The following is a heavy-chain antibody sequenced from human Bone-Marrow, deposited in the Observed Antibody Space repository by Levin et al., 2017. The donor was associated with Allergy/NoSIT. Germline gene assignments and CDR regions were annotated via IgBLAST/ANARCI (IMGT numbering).Heavy chain of an antibody. CDR3: ARGYKSGLSFG. J-gene: IGHJ4*02. Sequence: PGGSLRLSCAASGISVSKNHMSWVRQAPGKGLECVAGIYSGGDTYQSDSVKSRFTVSRDNSKNTVYLHMSNLRGDDTAVYYCARGYKSGLSFGWGQGTLVTVSS. CDR1: GISVSKNH. V-gene: IGHV3-66*01. CDR2: IYSGGDT. D-gene: IGHD5-12*01.